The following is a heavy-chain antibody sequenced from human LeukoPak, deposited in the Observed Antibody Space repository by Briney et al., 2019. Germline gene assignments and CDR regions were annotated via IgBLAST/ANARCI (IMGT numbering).Heavy chain of an antibody. Sequence: GGSLRLSCAASGFTLSRYAMHWVRQAPGKGLEWVAFLQSDGNNRYYADSVKGRFTISRDNSKNTLFLQMSSLRAEDTAVYYCAKNWATYYFGYWGQGTLVTVSS. CDR1: GFTLSRYA. J-gene: IGHJ4*02. D-gene: IGHD3-16*01. CDR3: AKNWATYYFGY. CDR2: LQSDGNNR. V-gene: IGHV3-30*02.